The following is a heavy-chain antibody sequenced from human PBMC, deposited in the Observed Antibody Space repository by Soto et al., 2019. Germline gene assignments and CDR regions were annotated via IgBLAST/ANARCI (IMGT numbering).Heavy chain of an antibody. CDR3: ARGYSGYDARYKTPYDYYGMDV. V-gene: IGHV1-69*13. Sequence: ASVKVSCKASGGTFSGYAISWVRQAPGQGLEWMGGIIPIFGTANYAQKFQGRVTITADESTSTAYMELSSLRSEDTAVYYCARGYSGYDARYKTPYDYYGMDVWGQGTTVTVSS. CDR2: IIPIFGTA. J-gene: IGHJ6*02. CDR1: GGTFSGYA. D-gene: IGHD5-12*01.